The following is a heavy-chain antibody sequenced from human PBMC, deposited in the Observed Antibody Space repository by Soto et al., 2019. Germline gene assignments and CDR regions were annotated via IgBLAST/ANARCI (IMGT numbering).Heavy chain of an antibody. J-gene: IGHJ4*02. CDR3: ARKGDNGLDH. CDR1: GGAIRSDTYS. Sequence: SETLSLTCTVSGGAIRSDTYSWTWIRQHPGKGLEWIVYIYYSGVTYYNSSLDSRVTISLDTSKNQIYLKLTSVTAADTAVYYCARKGDNGLDHWGQGTLVTVSS. V-gene: IGHV4-31*03. D-gene: IGHD3-16*01. CDR2: IYYSGVT.